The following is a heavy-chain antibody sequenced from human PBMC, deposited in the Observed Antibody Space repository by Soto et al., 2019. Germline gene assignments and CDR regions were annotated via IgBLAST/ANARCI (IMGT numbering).Heavy chain of an antibody. CDR1: GGTFSSYA. CDR3: ARARGSCASNRCSPCEYYYSGLEV. D-gene: IGHD2-2*01. Sequence: QVQLVQSGAEVKKPGSSVKVSCKASGGTFSSYAISWVRQAPGQGLEWMGGIIPIFGTANCTQNFQCRISITADESTSTAYMELSSLRSEDTAVSYCARARGSCASNRCSPCEYYYSGLEVWGRGTTITVSS. V-gene: IGHV1-69*01. J-gene: IGHJ6*02. CDR2: IIPIFGTA.